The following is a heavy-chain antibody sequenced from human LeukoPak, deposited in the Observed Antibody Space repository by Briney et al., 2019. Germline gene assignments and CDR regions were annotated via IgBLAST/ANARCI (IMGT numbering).Heavy chain of an antibody. D-gene: IGHD2-21*02. J-gene: IGHJ4*02. Sequence: GGSLRLSCAASGFTFSSYEMSWVRQAPGKGLEWVSAISGSGGSTYYADSVKGRFTISRDNSKNTLYLQMNSLRAEDTAVYYCAKVIVVVTAKYYFDYWGQGTLVTVSS. CDR1: GFTFSSYE. V-gene: IGHV3-23*01. CDR2: ISGSGGST. CDR3: AKVIVVVTAKYYFDY.